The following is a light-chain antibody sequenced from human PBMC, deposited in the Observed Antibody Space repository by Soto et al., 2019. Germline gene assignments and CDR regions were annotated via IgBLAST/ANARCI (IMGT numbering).Light chain of an antibody. CDR2: AAS. Sequence: DIQMTQSPSSLSASVGDRVTITCRASQSISSYLNWYQQKPGKAPKLLIYAASSLQSGVPSRFSGSGSGTDFTLTIRSLQPEEFATYYCQQSYSTPPTFGQGTKLEIK. CDR3: QQSYSTPPT. J-gene: IGKJ2*01. CDR1: QSISSY. V-gene: IGKV1-39*01.